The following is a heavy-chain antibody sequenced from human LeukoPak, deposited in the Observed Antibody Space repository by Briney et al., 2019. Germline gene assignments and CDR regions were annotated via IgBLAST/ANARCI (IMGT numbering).Heavy chain of an antibody. CDR1: GGSISSSSYY. V-gene: IGHV4-39*01. Sequence: NPSETLSLTCTVSGGSISSSSYYWGWIRQPPGKGLEWIGSIYYSGSTYYNPSLKSRVTISVDTSKNQFSLKLSSVTAADTAVYYCATLKYGYGAIYGMDVWGQGTTVTVSS. CDR2: IYYSGST. J-gene: IGHJ6*02. CDR3: ATLKYGYGAIYGMDV. D-gene: IGHD4-17*01.